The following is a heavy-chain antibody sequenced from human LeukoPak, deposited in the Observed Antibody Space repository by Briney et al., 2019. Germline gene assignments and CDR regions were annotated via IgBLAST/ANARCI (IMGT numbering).Heavy chain of an antibody. J-gene: IGHJ4*02. CDR2: ISSSSSYI. Sequence: GGSLRLSCAASGYTFSSYSMNWVRQAPGKGLEWVSSISSSSSYIYYADSVKGRFTISRDNAKNSLYLQMNSLRAEDTAVYYCARGEGVVVVTAIRDFDYWGQGTLVTVSP. D-gene: IGHD2-21*02. V-gene: IGHV3-21*01. CDR1: GYTFSSYS. CDR3: ARGEGVVVVTAIRDFDY.